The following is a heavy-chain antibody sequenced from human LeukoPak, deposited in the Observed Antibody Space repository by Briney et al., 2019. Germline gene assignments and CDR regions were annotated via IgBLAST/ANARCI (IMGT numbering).Heavy chain of an antibody. D-gene: IGHD3-9*01. CDR1: GGSISSYY. CDR2: IYYSGST. V-gene: IGHV4-59*01. Sequence: KTSETLSLTCTVSGGSISSYYWSWIRQPPGKGLEWIGYIYYSGSTNYNPSLKSRVTISVDTSKNQFSLKLSSVTAADTAVYYCARDGPGHDILTGYRYYGMDVWGQGTTVTVSS. J-gene: IGHJ6*02. CDR3: ARDGPGHDILTGYRYYGMDV.